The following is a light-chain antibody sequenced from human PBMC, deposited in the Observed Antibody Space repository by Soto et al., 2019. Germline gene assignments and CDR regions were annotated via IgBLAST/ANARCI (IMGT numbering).Light chain of an antibody. CDR3: QQRSEWPRT. V-gene: IGKV3-11*01. CDR2: DAS. CDR1: QSISSS. Sequence: EIVLTQSPATLSLSPVERATLSCRASQSISSSLAWYQQKPGQAPRLLIYDASTRATGFPARFSGSGSGTDFTLTIGSLEPEDFAVYYCQQRSEWPRTFGQGTKVEIK. J-gene: IGKJ1*01.